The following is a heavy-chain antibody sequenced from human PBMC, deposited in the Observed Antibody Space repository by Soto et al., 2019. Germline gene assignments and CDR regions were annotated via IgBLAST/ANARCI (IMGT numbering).Heavy chain of an antibody. V-gene: IGHV1-69*13. D-gene: IGHD2-15*01. J-gene: IGHJ6*02. CDR1: GGTFSSYA. CDR3: ARVDCSGGSCFKKLSRDLYYYGMDV. Sequence: SVKVSCKASGGTFSSYAISWVRQAPGQGLEWMGGIIPIFGTANYAQKFQGRVTITADESTSTAYMELSSLRSEDTAVYYCARVDCSGGSCFKKLSRDLYYYGMDVWGQGTTVTVSS. CDR2: IIPIFGTA.